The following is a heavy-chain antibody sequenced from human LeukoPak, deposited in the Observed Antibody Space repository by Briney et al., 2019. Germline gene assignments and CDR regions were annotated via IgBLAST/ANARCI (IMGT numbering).Heavy chain of an antibody. V-gene: IGHV4-34*01. D-gene: IGHD2-8*01. CDR1: GGSFSSYY. Sequence: SETLSLTCAVCGGSFSSYYWSWIRQPPGEGLEWIGEINHSASTNYNSSLKSRVTISVDKSENHFSLKLRSVTAADTAVYYCASRRVMTRSFKYWGQGTLVTVSS. CDR3: ASRRVMTRSFKY. CDR2: INHSAST. J-gene: IGHJ4*02.